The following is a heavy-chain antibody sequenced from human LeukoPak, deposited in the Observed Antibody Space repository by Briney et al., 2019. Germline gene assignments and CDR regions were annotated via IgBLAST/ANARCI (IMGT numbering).Heavy chain of an antibody. CDR3: ARDLARGYSYGRTPVDY. V-gene: IGHV3-11*01. J-gene: IGHJ4*02. Sequence: GGSLRLSCAASGFTFSDYYMSWIRQAPGKGLEWVSYISGSGSTIYYADSVKGRFTISRDNAKNSLYLQMNSLRAEDTAVYYCARDLARGYSYGRTPVDYWGQGTLVTVSS. CDR2: ISGSGSTI. CDR1: GFTFSDYY. D-gene: IGHD5-18*01.